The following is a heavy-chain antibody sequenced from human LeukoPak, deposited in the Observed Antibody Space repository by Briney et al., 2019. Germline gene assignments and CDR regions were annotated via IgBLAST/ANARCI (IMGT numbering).Heavy chain of an antibody. CDR1: GFTFSNFY. CDR2: ISSSGATI. Sequence: GGSLRLSCAASGFTFSNFYMSWIRQAPGKGLEWLSYISSSGATISYADSVKGRFTTSRDNAKNSLYLQMNSLRAEDTAMYYCARGSTTSSWNDYWGQGILVTVSS. J-gene: IGHJ4*02. CDR3: ARGSTTSSWNDY. D-gene: IGHD6-13*01. V-gene: IGHV3-11*01.